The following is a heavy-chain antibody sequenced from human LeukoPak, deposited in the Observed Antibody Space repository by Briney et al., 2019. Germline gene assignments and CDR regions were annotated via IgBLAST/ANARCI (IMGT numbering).Heavy chain of an antibody. CDR1: GFTFSNYW. CDR3: ARADGSGSYYY. D-gene: IGHD3-10*01. CDR2: IKQDGSEK. V-gene: IGHV3-7*01. J-gene: IGHJ4*02. Sequence: GGSLRLSCAASGFTFSNYWMSWVRQAPGRGPEWVANIKQDGSEKYYVDSVKGRFTISRDNAKNSLYLQMNSLRAEDTAVYYCARADGSGSYYYWGQGTLVTVSS.